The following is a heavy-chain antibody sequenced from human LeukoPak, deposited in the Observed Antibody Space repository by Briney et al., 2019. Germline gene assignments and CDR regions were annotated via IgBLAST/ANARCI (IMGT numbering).Heavy chain of an antibody. D-gene: IGHD3-3*01. V-gene: IGHV4-31*03. CDR2: IYYSGST. CDR1: GGSISSGGYY. Sequence: SETLSLTCTVSGGSISSGGYYWSWIRQHPGKGLEWIGYIYYSGSTYYNPSLKSRVTISVDTSKNQFSLKLSSVTAADTAVYYCARGRYDFWSGYPSDYWGQGTLVTVSS. CDR3: ARGRYDFWSGYPSDY. J-gene: IGHJ4*02.